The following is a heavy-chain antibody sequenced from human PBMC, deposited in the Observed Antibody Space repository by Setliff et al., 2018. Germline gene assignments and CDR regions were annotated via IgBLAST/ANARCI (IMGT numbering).Heavy chain of an antibody. D-gene: IGHD3-16*01. CDR3: ARRTFGSGRFDP. CDR2: IHTSGST. Sequence: SETLSLTCTVSGDSISSGSYYWSWIRQPAGKGLEWIGQIHTSGSTNYSPSLKSRVTISMDTSKNQFSLKLNSVTATDTALYYCARRTFGSGRFDPWGQGTLVTVSS. J-gene: IGHJ5*02. CDR1: GDSISSGSYY. V-gene: IGHV4-61*09.